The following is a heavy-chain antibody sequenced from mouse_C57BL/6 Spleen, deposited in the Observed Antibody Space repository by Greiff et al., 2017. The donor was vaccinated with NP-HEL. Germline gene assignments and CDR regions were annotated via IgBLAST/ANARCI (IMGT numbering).Heavy chain of an antibody. D-gene: IGHD1-1*01. CDR3: AREGDYGSSSDY. CDR2: IYPGSGST. J-gene: IGHJ2*01. Sequence: QVQLQQPGAELVKPGASVKMSCKASGYTFTSYWITWVKQRPGQGLEWIGDIYPGSGSTNYNEKFKSKATLTVDTSSSTAYMQLSSLTSEDSAVYYCAREGDYGSSSDYWGQGTTLTVSS. V-gene: IGHV1-55*01. CDR1: GYTFTSYW.